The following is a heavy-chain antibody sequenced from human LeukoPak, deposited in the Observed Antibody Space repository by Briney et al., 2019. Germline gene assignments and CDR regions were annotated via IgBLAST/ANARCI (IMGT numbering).Heavy chain of an antibody. V-gene: IGHV3-11*01. CDR3: ARALYYYDSSGYYFDY. J-gene: IGHJ4*02. Sequence: NPGGSLRLSCAASGFTFSDYYMSWIRQAPGKGLEWVSYISSSGSTIYYADSVKGRFTISRDNAKNSLYLQMNSLRAEDTAVYYCARALYYYDSSGYYFDYWGQGTLVTVSS. D-gene: IGHD3-22*01. CDR2: ISSSGSTI. CDR1: GFTFSDYY.